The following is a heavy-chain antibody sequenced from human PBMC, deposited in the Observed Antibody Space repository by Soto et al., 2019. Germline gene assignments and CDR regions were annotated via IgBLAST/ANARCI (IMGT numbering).Heavy chain of an antibody. Sequence: GGSLRLSCAASGFTFSSYAMSWVRQAPGKGLEWVSAISGSGGSTYYADSVKGRFTISRDNSKNTLYLQMNSLRAEDTAVYYCANPLGYCTNGVCYNNYWGQGTLVTVSS. CDR1: GFTFSSYA. CDR2: ISGSGGST. V-gene: IGHV3-23*01. J-gene: IGHJ4*02. D-gene: IGHD2-8*01. CDR3: ANPLGYCTNGVCYNNY.